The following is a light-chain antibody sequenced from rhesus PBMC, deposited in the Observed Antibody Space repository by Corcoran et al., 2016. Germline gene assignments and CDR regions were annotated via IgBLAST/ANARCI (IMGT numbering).Light chain of an antibody. CDR1: ENVNNY. CDR2: KAS. V-gene: IGKV1-74*01. CDR3: QHNYGTPPWT. Sequence: DIQMTQSPSSLSASVGDRVTITCRTRENVNNYLNWYQQKPGKAPKLLIYKASTLQSGVPSRFSGSGSGTYYTVTISCLQSEDVATYYCQHNYGTPPWTFGQGTKVEIK. J-gene: IGKJ1*01.